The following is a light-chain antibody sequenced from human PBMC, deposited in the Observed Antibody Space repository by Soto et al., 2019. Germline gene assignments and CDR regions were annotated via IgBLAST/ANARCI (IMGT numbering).Light chain of an antibody. V-gene: IGKV3-11*01. CDR3: QHRMNWPLT. J-gene: IGKJ5*01. Sequence: EIVLTQSPATLSLSPGERATLSCRASQTVSSYLLWYQQKPGQAPRLLIYDASNRATGVPARFTGSGSETDFTLTISSLEPEDFAVYYCQHRMNWPLTFGQGTRLDIK. CDR2: DAS. CDR1: QTVSSY.